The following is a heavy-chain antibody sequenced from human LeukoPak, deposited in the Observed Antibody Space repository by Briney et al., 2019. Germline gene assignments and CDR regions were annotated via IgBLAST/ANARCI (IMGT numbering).Heavy chain of an antibody. CDR3: ARASTAHYFDEDAFDL. J-gene: IGHJ3*01. V-gene: IGHV7-4-1*02. D-gene: IGHD3-22*01. CDR2: INVYTGIP. Sequence: GASVKVSCKASGYIFTNHYMHWVRQAPGQGLEWMGWINVYTGIPEYAQGFRGRFVFSLDTSVSTSYLQISSLKADDTAVYYCARASTAHYFDEDAFDLWGQGTMVTVSS. CDR1: GYIFTNHY.